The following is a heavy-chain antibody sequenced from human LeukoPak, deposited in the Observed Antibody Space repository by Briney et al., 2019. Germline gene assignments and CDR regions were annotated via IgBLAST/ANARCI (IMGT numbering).Heavy chain of an antibody. Sequence: ASVKVSCKASGYTLTDYYMHWVRQAPGQGLEWVGRINPNTGGTSFAQKFQGSVTMTRDTSTSTAYMELSRLRSDDTAVYYCAREYCSSTSCLYYFDYWGQGTLVNVSS. V-gene: IGHV1-2*06. D-gene: IGHD2-2*01. CDR1: GYTLTDYY. CDR3: AREYCSSTSCLYYFDY. J-gene: IGHJ4*02. CDR2: INPNTGGT.